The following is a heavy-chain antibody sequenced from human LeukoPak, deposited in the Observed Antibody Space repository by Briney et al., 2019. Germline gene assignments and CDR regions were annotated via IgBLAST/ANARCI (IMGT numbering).Heavy chain of an antibody. CDR3: ARDTGNDYYFDY. Sequence: GGSLRLSCAASGFTFSSYEMNWVRQAPGKGLEWVSYISRSGSTKYYADSVKGRFTISRDNAKNSLSLQMNSLRAEDTAVYYCARDTGNDYYFDYWGQGTLVTVSS. CDR2: ISRSGSTK. J-gene: IGHJ4*02. CDR1: GFTFSSYE. D-gene: IGHD2-21*02. V-gene: IGHV3-48*03.